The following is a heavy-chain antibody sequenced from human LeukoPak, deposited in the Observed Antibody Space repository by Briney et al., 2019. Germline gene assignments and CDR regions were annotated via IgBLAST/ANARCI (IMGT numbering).Heavy chain of an antibody. J-gene: IGHJ4*02. Sequence: PGGSLRLSCAASGFTFSSYGMHWVRQAPGKGLEWVAVISYDGSNKYYADSVKGRFTISRDNSKNTLYLQMNSLRAEDTAVYYCAKEAVTKFYFDYWGQGTLVTVSS. V-gene: IGHV3-30*18. D-gene: IGHD4-17*01. CDR1: GFTFSSYG. CDR2: ISYDGSNK. CDR3: AKEAVTKFYFDY.